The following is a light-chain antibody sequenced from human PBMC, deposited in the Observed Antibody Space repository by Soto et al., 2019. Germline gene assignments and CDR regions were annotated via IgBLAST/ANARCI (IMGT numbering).Light chain of an antibody. CDR3: HKYSRYSA. Sequence: DIQLTQSPSFLSASVGDRITITCRASQGISRYLAWYQQKPGKAPKLLIYAASTLQSGVPSRFSGSGSGTEFPLTIPSLQPDDFATYYCHKYSRYSAFGQGTKVDIK. V-gene: IGKV1-9*01. J-gene: IGKJ2*01. CDR1: QGISRY. CDR2: AAS.